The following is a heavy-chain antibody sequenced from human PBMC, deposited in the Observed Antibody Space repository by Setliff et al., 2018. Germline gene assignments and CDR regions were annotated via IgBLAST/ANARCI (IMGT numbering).Heavy chain of an antibody. CDR2: INHSGST. CDR3: ARGADTVVAPRNFGVVINYYYYYYGMDV. J-gene: IGHJ6*02. CDR1: GGSTSSGGYY. V-gene: IGHV4-39*07. Sequence: PSETLSLTCTVSGGSTSSGGYYWGWIRQPPGKGPEWIGEINHSGSTNYNPSLKSRVTISVDTSKNQFSLKLSSVTAADTAVYYCARGADTVVAPRNFGVVINYYYYYYGMDVWGQGTTVTVSS. D-gene: IGHD3-3*01.